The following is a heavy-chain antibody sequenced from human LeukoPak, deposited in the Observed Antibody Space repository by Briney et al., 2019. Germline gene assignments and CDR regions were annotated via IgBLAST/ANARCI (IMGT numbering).Heavy chain of an antibody. CDR2: ISGSGGST. D-gene: IGHD3-10*01. V-gene: IGHV3-23*01. J-gene: IGHJ4*02. CDR1: GFTFSSYA. CDR3: AKSQKLLWFGELPPFDY. Sequence: PGGSLRLSCAASGFTFSSYAMSWVRQAPGKGLEWVSAISGSGGSTYYADSVKGRFTISRDNPKNTLYLQMNSLRAEDTAVYYCAKSQKLLWFGELPPFDYWGQGTLVTVSS.